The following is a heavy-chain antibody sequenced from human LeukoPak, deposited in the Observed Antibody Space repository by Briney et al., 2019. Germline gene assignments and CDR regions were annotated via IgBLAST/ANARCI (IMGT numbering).Heavy chain of an antibody. CDR2: IRSTANGYST. CDR1: GFTFSGSA. J-gene: IGHJ4*02. CDR3: TGNYSGSESYADFDY. D-gene: IGHD3-10*01. V-gene: IGHV3-73*01. Sequence: GGSLRLSCAASGFTFSGSALHWVRQASGKGLEWVGRIRSTANGYSTAYAASVKGRFSIARDESKHTAYLQMDSLKTEDTAVYYCTGNYSGSESYADFDYWGQGTLVTVSS.